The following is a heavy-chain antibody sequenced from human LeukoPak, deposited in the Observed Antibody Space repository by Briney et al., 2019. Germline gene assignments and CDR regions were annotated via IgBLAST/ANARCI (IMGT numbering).Heavy chain of an antibody. D-gene: IGHD3-10*01. CDR1: GDTFTNYD. Sequence: GASVKVSCKASGDTFTNYDINWVRQATGQGLEWMGWMNPNSGNTGYAPKFQGRVTMTRNTSRTIAYMELSSLRSEDTAVYYCVRRLRGLDYWGQGTLVTVSS. CDR3: VRRLRGLDY. CDR2: MNPNSGNT. V-gene: IGHV1-8*01. J-gene: IGHJ4*02.